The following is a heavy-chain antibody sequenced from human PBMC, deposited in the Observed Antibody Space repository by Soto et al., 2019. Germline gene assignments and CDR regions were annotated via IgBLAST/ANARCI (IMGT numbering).Heavy chain of an antibody. J-gene: IGHJ5*02. Sequence: EVQLLESGGTLVQPVESLRLSCEVSGFSFSSFAMNWVRQAPGEGLEWVSSIRGTATSYADSVKGRFTISRDNSKNTVYLQMNTLSGEDTAVYYCAKGAVLRTSSGGWCNWFDPWGQGTLVIVSS. D-gene: IGHD2-21*01. V-gene: IGHV3-23*01. CDR1: GFSFSSFA. CDR3: AKGAVLRTSSGGWCNWFDP. CDR2: IRGTAT.